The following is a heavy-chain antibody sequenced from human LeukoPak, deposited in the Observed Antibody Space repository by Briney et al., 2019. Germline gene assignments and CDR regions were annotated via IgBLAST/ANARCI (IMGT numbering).Heavy chain of an antibody. V-gene: IGHV4-34*01. CDR2: INHSGST. Sequence: PSETLSLTCAVYGGSFSGYYWSWIRQPPGKGLEWIGEINHSGSTNYNPSLKSRVTISVDTSKNQFSLKLSSVTAADTAVYYCARQGGPDYYGSGSYPTLFDYWGQGTLVTVSS. CDR3: ARQGGPDYYGSGSYPTLFDY. J-gene: IGHJ4*02. CDR1: GGSFSGYY. D-gene: IGHD3-10*01.